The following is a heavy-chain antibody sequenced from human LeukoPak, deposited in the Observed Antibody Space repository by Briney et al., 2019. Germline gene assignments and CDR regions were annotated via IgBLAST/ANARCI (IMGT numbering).Heavy chain of an antibody. D-gene: IGHD2-15*01. V-gene: IGHV3-21*01. CDR3: ARRPRGYCSGGSCYFPFDY. CDR2: ISSSSSYI. CDR1: GFTFSSCS. Sequence: GGSLRLSCAASGFTFSSCSMNWVRQAPGKGLEWVSSISSSSSYIYYADSVKGRFTISRDNAKNSLYLQMNSLRAEDTAVYYCARRPRGYCSGGSCYFPFDYWGQGTLVTVSS. J-gene: IGHJ4*02.